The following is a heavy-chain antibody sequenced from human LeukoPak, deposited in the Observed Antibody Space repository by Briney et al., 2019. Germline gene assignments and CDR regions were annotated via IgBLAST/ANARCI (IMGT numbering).Heavy chain of an antibody. Sequence: ASVKVSCKASGYTFTKYGITWVRQAPGQGLEWMGRISTYNGNTNYAQKLQGRVTMTTDTSTSTAYMELRSLISDDAAVYYCARSFLYGSGSPYWFDPWGQGTLVTVSS. CDR3: ARSFLYGSGSPYWFDP. D-gene: IGHD3-10*01. V-gene: IGHV1-18*01. J-gene: IGHJ5*02. CDR2: ISTYNGNT. CDR1: GYTFTKYG.